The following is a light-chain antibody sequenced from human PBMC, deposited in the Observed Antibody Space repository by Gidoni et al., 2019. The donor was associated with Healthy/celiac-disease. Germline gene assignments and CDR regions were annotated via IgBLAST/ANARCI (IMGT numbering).Light chain of an antibody. Sequence: DIVMTQSPDSLAVSLGEWATINCKSSQSVLYSSNNKNYLAWYQQKPGQPPKRLIYWASTRESGVPDRFSGSGSGTDFTLTISSLQAEDVAVYYCQQYYSTPLYTFGQGTKLEIK. J-gene: IGKJ2*01. CDR3: QQYYSTPLYT. CDR1: QSVLYSSNNKNY. CDR2: WAS. V-gene: IGKV4-1*01.